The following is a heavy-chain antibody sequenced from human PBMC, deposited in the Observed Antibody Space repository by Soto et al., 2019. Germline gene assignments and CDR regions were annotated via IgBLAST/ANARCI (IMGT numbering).Heavy chain of an antibody. V-gene: IGHV4-4*02. Sequence: SETLSLTCSVSDVSITDDYWWSWVRRPPGKGLEWIGEIFRSGATNYGPSLKSRVTMSMDMTKNQFSLSLNSLTAGDTAIYYCARIPFAYYALDVWGQGTTVTVSS. CDR3: ARIPFAYYALDV. CDR1: DVSITDDYW. CDR2: IFRSGAT. D-gene: IGHD2-21*01. J-gene: IGHJ6*02.